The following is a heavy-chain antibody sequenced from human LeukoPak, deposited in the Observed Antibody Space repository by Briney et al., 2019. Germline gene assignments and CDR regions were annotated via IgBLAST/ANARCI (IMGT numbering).Heavy chain of an antibody. Sequence: GGSLRLSCAASGFTFSSYGMHWVRQAPGKGREGVAVISYDGSNKYYADSVKGRFTISRDNSKNTLYLQMNSLRAEDTAVYYCAELGITMIGGVWGKGTTVTISS. CDR1: GFTFSSYG. J-gene: IGHJ6*04. CDR3: AELGITMIGGV. D-gene: IGHD3-10*02. V-gene: IGHV3-30*18. CDR2: ISYDGSNK.